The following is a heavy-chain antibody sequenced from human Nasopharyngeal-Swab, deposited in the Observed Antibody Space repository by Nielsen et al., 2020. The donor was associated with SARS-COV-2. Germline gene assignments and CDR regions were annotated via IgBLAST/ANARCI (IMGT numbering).Heavy chain of an antibody. Sequence: ASVKVSCKASGYTFTSYGISRVRQAPGQGLEWMGWISAYNGNTNYAQKLQGRVTMTTDTSTSTAYMELRSLRSDDTAVYYCARLYCGGDCYSEDYYGMDVWGQGTTVTVSS. CDR2: ISAYNGNT. CDR1: GYTFTSYG. CDR3: ARLYCGGDCYSEDYYGMDV. J-gene: IGHJ6*02. D-gene: IGHD2-21*02. V-gene: IGHV1-18*01.